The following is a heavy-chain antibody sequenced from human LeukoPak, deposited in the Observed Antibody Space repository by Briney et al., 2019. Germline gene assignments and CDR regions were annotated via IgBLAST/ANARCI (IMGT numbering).Heavy chain of an antibody. V-gene: IGHV4-59*12. CDR2: IYYSGST. CDR1: GGSISSYY. D-gene: IGHD5-18*01. J-gene: IGHJ4*02. Sequence: TPSETLSLTCTVPGGSISSYYWTWIRQPPGKGLEWIGYIYYSGSTYYNPSLKSRVTISVDTSKNQFSLKLSSVTAADTAVYYCARAEYSYGYRAGGYFDYWGQGTLVTVSS. CDR3: ARAEYSYGYRAGGYFDY.